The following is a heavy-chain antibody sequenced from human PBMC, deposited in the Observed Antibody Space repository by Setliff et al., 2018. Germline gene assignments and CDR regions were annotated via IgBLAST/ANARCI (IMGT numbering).Heavy chain of an antibody. CDR3: ARDRTYYGSGTYTRYFDY. Sequence: SETLSLTCTVSGGPFSGASIWSWIRQPPGKGLEFIGYVYYSGTAKYDPSLESRAIMSVDASKNQISLKLNSVTAADTAVYYCARDRTYYGSGTYTRYFDYWGQGTLVTVSS. J-gene: IGHJ4*02. V-gene: IGHV4-59*01. CDR1: GGPFSGAS. CDR2: VYYSGTA. D-gene: IGHD3-10*01.